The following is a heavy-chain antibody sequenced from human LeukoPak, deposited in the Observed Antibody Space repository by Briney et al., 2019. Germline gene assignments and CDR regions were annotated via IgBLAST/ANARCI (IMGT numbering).Heavy chain of an antibody. Sequence: PGGSLRLSCAASGFTFSSYGMHWARQAPGKGLEWVAVISYDGSNKYYADSVKGRFTISRDNSKNTLYLQMNSLRAEDTAVYYCAREDYYDSSGYYDYWGQGTLVTVSS. CDR3: AREDYYDSSGYYDY. CDR2: ISYDGSNK. CDR1: GFTFSSYG. D-gene: IGHD3-22*01. V-gene: IGHV3-30*03. J-gene: IGHJ4*02.